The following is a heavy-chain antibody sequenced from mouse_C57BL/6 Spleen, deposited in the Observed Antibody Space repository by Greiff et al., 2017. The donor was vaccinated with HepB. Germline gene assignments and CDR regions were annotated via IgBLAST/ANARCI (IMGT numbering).Heavy chain of an antibody. CDR3: ARHQDYGSSFWFAY. D-gene: IGHD1-1*01. V-gene: IGHV5-6*01. J-gene: IGHJ3*01. Sequence: EVNVVESGGDLVKPGGSLKLSCAASGFTFSSYGMSWVRQTPDKRLEWVATISSGGSYTYYPDSVKGRFTISRDNAKNTLYLQMSSLKSEDTAMYYCARHQDYGSSFWFAYWGQGTLVTVSA. CDR2: ISSGGSYT. CDR1: GFTFSSYG.